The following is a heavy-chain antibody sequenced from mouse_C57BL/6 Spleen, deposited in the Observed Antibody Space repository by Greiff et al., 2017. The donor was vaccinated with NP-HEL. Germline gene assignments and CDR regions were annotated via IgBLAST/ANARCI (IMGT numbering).Heavy chain of an antibody. D-gene: IGHD2-1*01. V-gene: IGHV14-4*01. Sequence: EVQLQQSGAELVRPGASVKLSCTASGFNIKDDYMHWVKQRPEQGLEWIGWIDPENGDTEYASKFQGKATITADTSSNTAYLQLSSLTAEDTAVYYCTTCNCVADWGQGTLVTVSA. CDR3: TTCNCVAD. CDR1: GFNIKDDY. J-gene: IGHJ3*01. CDR2: IDPENGDT.